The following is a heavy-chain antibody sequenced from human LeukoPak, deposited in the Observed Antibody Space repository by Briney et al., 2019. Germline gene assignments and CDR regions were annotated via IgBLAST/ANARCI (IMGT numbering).Heavy chain of an antibody. CDR2: IYSGGST. D-gene: IGHD4-17*01. CDR1: GFTVSSNY. V-gene: IGHV3-53*01. Sequence: PGGSLRLSCAASGFTVSSNYMSWVRQAPGKGLDWVSVIYSGGSTYYADSVKGRFTISRDYSKNTLYLQMNSLRAEDTAVYYCVRGDYGDYTLFDYWGQGTLVTVSS. CDR3: VRGDYGDYTLFDY. J-gene: IGHJ4*02.